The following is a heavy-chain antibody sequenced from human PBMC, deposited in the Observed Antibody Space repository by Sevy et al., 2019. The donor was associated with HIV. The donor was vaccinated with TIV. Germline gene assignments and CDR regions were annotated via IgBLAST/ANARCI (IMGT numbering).Heavy chain of an antibody. V-gene: IGHV4-39*01. CDR1: GGSISSTTYY. CDR2: IYYSGST. D-gene: IGHD6-19*01. Sequence: SETLSLTCTVSGGSISSTTYYWGWIRQPPGKGLEWIASIYYSGSTYYNVSLESRVTISVDMSDNQFSLRLISVTAADTAVYYCARHGGIAVATLDYWGQGTLVTVSS. CDR3: ARHGGIAVATLDY. J-gene: IGHJ4*02.